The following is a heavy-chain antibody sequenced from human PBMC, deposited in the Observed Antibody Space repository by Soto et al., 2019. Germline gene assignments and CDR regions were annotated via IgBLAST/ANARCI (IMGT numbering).Heavy chain of an antibody. D-gene: IGHD1-26*01. J-gene: IGHJ4*02. CDR2: IIPILGIA. CDR1: GGTFSSYT. V-gene: IGHV1-69*02. CDR3: ARSVGAIDY. Sequence: QVQLVQSGAEVKKPGSSVKVSCKASGGTFSSYTISWVRQAPGQGLEWMGRIIPILGIANYAQKFQGRVTXXADKSTSTAYMELRSLRSEDTAVYYCARSVGAIDYWGQGTLVTVSS.